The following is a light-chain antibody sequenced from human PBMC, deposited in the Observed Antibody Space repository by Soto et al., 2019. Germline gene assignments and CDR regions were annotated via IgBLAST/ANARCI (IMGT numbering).Light chain of an antibody. V-gene: IGLV7-46*01. CDR2: DTR. J-gene: IGLJ3*02. CDR3: LVSYSGARV. CDR1: TGAVTSGHY. Sequence: QAVVTQEPSLTVSPGGTVTLTCGSSTGAVTSGHYPYWFQQKPGQAPRTLIYDTRNKHSWTPARFSGSLVEGKAALTLSGAQPEDEAEYYCLVSYSGARVFGGGTKLTVL.